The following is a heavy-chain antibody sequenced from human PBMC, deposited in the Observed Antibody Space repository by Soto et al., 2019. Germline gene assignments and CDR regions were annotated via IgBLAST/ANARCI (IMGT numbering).Heavy chain of an antibody. CDR3: ATHYDILPNWFDP. V-gene: IGHV1-18*04. CDR2: ISAYNGDT. D-gene: IGHD3-9*01. J-gene: IGHJ5*02. CDR1: GYTFTSYG. Sequence: ASVKVSCKASGYTFTSYGISWVRQAPGQGLEWMGWISAYNGDTNYPQKLQGRVTMTTDTSTSTAYMELRSLRSDDTAVYYCATHYDILPNWFDPWGQGTLVTVSS.